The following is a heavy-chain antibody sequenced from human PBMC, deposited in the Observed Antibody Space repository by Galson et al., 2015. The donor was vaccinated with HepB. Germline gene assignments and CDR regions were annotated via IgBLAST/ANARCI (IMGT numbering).Heavy chain of an antibody. Sequence: SLRLSCAASGFTFSTYAMSWVRQAPGKGLEWVSAISGSGGSTYYADSVKGRFTISRDNSKNTLYLQMNSLRAEDTAVYYCARHTSSGWQIMGYWGQGTLVTVSS. CDR2: ISGSGGST. CDR1: GFTFSTYA. CDR3: ARHTSSGWQIMGY. V-gene: IGHV3-23*01. J-gene: IGHJ4*02. D-gene: IGHD6-19*01.